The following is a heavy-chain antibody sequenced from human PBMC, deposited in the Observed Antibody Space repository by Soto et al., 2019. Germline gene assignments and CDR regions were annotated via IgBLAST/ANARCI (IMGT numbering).Heavy chain of an antibody. V-gene: IGHV1-2*02. D-gene: IGHD1-26*01. Sequence: QVQLVQSGAEVKKSGASVKVSCKACGYSVSDYFIQWVRQAPGQGLEWVAWINPKSAATNYAKKFQGRVSLTWDTSFSTAYMELTRLRPDDTAVYYCARIKWGLDYYNGMDVW. J-gene: IGHJ6*01. CDR3: ARIKWGLDYYNGMDV. CDR1: GYSVSDYF. CDR2: INPKSAAT.